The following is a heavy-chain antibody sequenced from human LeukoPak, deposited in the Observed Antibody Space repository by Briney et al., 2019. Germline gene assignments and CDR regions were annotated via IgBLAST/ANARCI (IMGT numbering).Heavy chain of an antibody. V-gene: IGHV1-2*02. Sequence: ASVKVSCKASGYTFTGYYTHWVRQAPGQGLEWMGWINPNSGGTNYAQKFQGRVTMTRDTSISTAYMELSRLRSDDTAVYYCARDLGPGSSWERDYWGQGTLVTVSS. CDR3: ARDLGPGSSWERDY. CDR2: INPNSGGT. CDR1: GYTFTGYY. J-gene: IGHJ4*02. D-gene: IGHD6-13*01.